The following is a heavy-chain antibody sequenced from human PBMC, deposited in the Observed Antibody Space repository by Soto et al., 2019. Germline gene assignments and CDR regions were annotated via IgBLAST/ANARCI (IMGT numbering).Heavy chain of an antibody. CDR2: VFYRGRR. J-gene: IGHJ1*01. D-gene: IGHD3-22*01. V-gene: IGHV4-31*03. Sequence: QVQLQESGPGLVNPSQTLSLTCSVSGGSISSATYYWSWVRQRPGKGLEWIGYVFYRGRRYYNASLKFRLTISVDPSSNQFSLMLSSVTAADTAVYYCAGGRGYYHSSVYPRGVYWVSWGQGMQITVSS. CDR1: GGSISSATYY. CDR3: AGGRGYYHSSVYPRGVYWVS.